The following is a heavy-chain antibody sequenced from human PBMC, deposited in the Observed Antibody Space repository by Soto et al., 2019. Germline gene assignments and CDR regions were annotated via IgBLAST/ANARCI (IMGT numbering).Heavy chain of an antibody. D-gene: IGHD2-15*01. J-gene: IGHJ3*02. CDR1: GYTFTNHG. V-gene: IGHV1-18*04. Sequence: QVQLVQSGTEVKKPGSSVKVSCKTSGYTFTNHGINWVRQAPGQGLEWMGWINPYNANTNYAQKLQGRVTMTTDTDKTTAYMYLRGLSSDAKAVYYCAWDRVAASWGGAFDIWGQGTVVTVSS. CDR3: AWDRVAASWGGAFDI. CDR2: INPYNANT.